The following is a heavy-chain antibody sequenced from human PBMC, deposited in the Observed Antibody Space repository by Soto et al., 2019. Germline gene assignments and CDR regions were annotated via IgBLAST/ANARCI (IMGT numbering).Heavy chain of an antibody. CDR1: GFTFSHAW. CDR2: IKSTTDGETT. D-gene: IGHD1-1*01. Sequence: PGGSLRLSCAASGFTFSHAWMSWVRQAPGKGLEWVARIKSTTDGETTDYAAPVKGRFTISRDDSKNTVYLQMNSLKTEDTAVYYCTTHPLTPSYTSAWKFLQQGGAYYNGMDVWGQGTTVTVSS. J-gene: IGHJ6*02. V-gene: IGHV3-15*01. CDR3: TTHPLTPSYTSAWKFLQQGGAYYNGMDV.